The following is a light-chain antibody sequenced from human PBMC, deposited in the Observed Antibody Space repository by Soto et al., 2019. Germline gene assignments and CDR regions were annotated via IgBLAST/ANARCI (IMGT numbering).Light chain of an antibody. J-gene: IGKJ5*01. CDR1: PRVSSN. CDR2: GAS. CDR3: PPYNHWPIP. Sequence: EIELTQSAATLSVSPGERATLSWRASPRVSSNLAWYQQKPGQSPRPPIYGASTRATGIPARFSGRWSGTEFHLTIRRLPSEDLAVYHCPPYNHWPIPFRQGKRLEI. V-gene: IGKV3-15*01.